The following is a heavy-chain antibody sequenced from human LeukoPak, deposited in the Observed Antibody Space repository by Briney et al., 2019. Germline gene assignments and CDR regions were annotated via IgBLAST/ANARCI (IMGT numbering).Heavy chain of an antibody. CDR3: AKDWSEGSGSYIDY. J-gene: IGHJ4*02. CDR1: GFTFDDYG. D-gene: IGHD3-10*01. V-gene: IGHV3-20*04. CDR2: INWNGGST. Sequence: RPGGSLRLSCAASGFTFDDYGMSWVRQAPGKGLEWVSGINWNGGSTGYADSVKGRFTISRENSKNTLYLHMSSLRVDDTAVYYCAKDWSEGSGSYIDYWGQGALVIVSS.